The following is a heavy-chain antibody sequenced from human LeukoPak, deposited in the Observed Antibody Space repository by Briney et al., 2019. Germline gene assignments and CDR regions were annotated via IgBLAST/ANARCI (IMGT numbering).Heavy chain of an antibody. V-gene: IGHV5-51*01. CDR2: IYPGDSDT. CDR3: ARRSYSSSWYGLFDY. Sequence: GESLKFSCKGSGYSFTSYWVGWVRQMPGKGLEWMGIIYPGDSDTRYSPSFQGQVTISADKSISTAYRQWSSLKASDTAMYYCARRSYSSSWYGLFDYWGQGTLVTVSS. D-gene: IGHD6-13*01. J-gene: IGHJ4*02. CDR1: GYSFTSYW.